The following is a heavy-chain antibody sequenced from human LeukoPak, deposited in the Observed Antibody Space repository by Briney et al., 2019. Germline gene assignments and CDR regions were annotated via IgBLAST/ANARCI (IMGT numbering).Heavy chain of an antibody. D-gene: IGHD1-14*01. CDR3: ANDLPGKVWFDS. Sequence: GGSLRLSCAASGFSFSNYAMTWARQAPGKGLEWVSSISGSGTGTYYADSVKGRFTISRDNSKNMVYLQMNSLRVEDTAVYYCANDLPGKVWFDSWGQGTLVIVSS. J-gene: IGHJ5*01. V-gene: IGHV3-23*01. CDR1: GFSFSNYA. CDR2: ISGSGTGT.